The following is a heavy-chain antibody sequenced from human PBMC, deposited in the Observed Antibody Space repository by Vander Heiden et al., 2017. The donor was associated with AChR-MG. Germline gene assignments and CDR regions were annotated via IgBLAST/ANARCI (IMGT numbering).Heavy chain of an antibody. CDR1: GYSISSGYY. V-gene: IGHV4-38-2*01. CDR3: ARYEVVAAKYNWFDP. CDR2: IYHSGST. D-gene: IGHD2-15*01. J-gene: IGHJ5*02. Sequence: QVQLQESGPGLVKPSETLSLTCAVSGYSISSGYYWGWIRQPPGKGLEWIGSIYHSGSTYYNPSLKSRVTISVDTSKNQFSLKLSSVTAADTAVYYCARYEVVAAKYNWFDPWGQGTLVTVSS.